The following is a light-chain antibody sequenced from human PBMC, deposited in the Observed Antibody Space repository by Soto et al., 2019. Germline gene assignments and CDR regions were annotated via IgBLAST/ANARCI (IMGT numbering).Light chain of an antibody. Sequence: QSVLTQPPSASGTPGQRVTFSCSGSSSNIGSHIVNWYQHLPGTAPKLLIYSNNQRPSGVPDRFSGSKSGTSASLAISGVQSEDEADYYCAAWDDSVNGRVFGGGTKLTVL. CDR2: SNN. J-gene: IGLJ3*02. CDR1: SSNIGSHI. V-gene: IGLV1-44*01. CDR3: AAWDDSVNGRV.